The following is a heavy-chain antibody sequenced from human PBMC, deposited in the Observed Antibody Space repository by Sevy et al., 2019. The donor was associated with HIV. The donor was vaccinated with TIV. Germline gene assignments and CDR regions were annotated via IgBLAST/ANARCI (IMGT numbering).Heavy chain of an antibody. CDR2: ISWNSGNI. CDR1: GFTFDDYA. D-gene: IGHD3-16*01. CDR3: AKDSGTFWGPLDY. J-gene: IGHJ4*02. V-gene: IGHV3-9*01. Sequence: LRLSCAASGFTFDDYAMHWVRQAPGKGLEWVSGISWNSGNIGYADSVKGRFTISRDNAKNSLYLQMNSLRAEDTTLYYCAKDSGTFWGPLDYWGQGTLVTVSS.